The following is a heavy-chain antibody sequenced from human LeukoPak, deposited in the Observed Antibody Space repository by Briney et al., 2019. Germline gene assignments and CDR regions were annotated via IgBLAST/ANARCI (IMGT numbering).Heavy chain of an antibody. D-gene: IGHD6-13*01. Sequence: ASVKVSCKASGGTFSSYAISWVRQAPGQGLEWMGWINTNTGNPTYAQGFTGRFVFSLDTSVSTAYLQISSLKAEDTAVYYCARGEQQLVPPRGYWGQGTLVTVSS. CDR3: ARGEQQLVPPRGY. V-gene: IGHV7-4-1*02. CDR2: INTNTGNP. CDR1: GGTFSSYA. J-gene: IGHJ4*02.